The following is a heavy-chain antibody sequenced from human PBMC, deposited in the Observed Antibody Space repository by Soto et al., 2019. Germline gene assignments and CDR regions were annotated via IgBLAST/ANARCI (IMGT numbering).Heavy chain of an antibody. J-gene: IGHJ5*02. CDR3: AKIGSITIFGGPTNWFDP. CDR2: ISGSGGST. V-gene: IGHV3-23*01. Sequence: PGGSLRLSCAASGFTFSSYAMSWVRHAPGKGLEWVSAISGSGGSTYYADSVKGRFTISRDNSKNTLYLQMNSLRAEDTAVYYCAKIGSITIFGGPTNWFDPWGQGTLVTVSS. CDR1: GFTFSSYA. D-gene: IGHD3-3*01.